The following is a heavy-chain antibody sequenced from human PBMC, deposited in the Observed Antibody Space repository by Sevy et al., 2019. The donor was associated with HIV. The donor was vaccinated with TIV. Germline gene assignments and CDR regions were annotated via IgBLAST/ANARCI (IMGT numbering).Heavy chain of an antibody. V-gene: IGHV3-9*01. Sequence: GGSLRLSCAGSGFKYEDYAMHWVRQIPGKGLEWVSSIPWNSANVAYADSVKGRFTISRDNAKKSLVLQMNRLRVEDXXXXXXXKDXXXXXXXVSYYYGIDVWGQGTMVTVSS. J-gene: IGHJ6*02. CDR1: GFKYEDYA. CDR2: IPWNSANV. CDR3: XKDXXXXXXXVSYYYGIDV.